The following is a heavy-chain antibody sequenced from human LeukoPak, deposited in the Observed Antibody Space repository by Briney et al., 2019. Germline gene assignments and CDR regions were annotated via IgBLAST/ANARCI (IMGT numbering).Heavy chain of an antibody. J-gene: IGHJ4*02. Sequence: GGSLRLSCSASGFTFSSYAMHWVRQAPGKGLEYVSAIRSNGGSTYYADSVKGRFSITRDNTKNKLYLQMSSLRAEDTAVYCGVKDDWVYWGQGTLATVSS. V-gene: IGHV3-64D*09. CDR2: IRSNGGST. CDR3: VKDDWVY. CDR1: GFTFSSYA. D-gene: IGHD3-9*01.